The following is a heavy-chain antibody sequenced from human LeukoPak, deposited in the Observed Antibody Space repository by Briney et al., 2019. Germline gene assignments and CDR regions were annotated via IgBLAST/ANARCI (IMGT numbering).Heavy chain of an antibody. V-gene: IGHV3-21*01. CDR1: GFTVSSNY. D-gene: IGHD5-24*01. CDR2: ISSSSSYI. J-gene: IGHJ4*02. Sequence: GGSLRLSCAASGFTVSSNYVSWVRQAPGKGLEWVSSISSSSSYIYYADSVKGRFTISRDNAKNSLYLQMNSLRAEDTAVYYCARSEERWLQPLDYWGQGTLVTVSS. CDR3: ARSEERWLQPLDY.